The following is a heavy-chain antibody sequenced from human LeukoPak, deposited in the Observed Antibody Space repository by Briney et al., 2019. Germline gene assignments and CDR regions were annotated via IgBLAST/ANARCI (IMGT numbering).Heavy chain of an antibody. CDR2: ISSSGSII. CDR1: GFTFSSYE. Sequence: GGSLRLSCAASGFTFSSYEFNWVRQAPGKGLEWVSYISSSGSIIFYADSVKGRFTISRDNSKNSLYLQMNSLRSDDTALYYCARESESSGWYDYWGQGTLVTVSS. V-gene: IGHV3-48*03. CDR3: ARESESSGWYDY. J-gene: IGHJ4*02. D-gene: IGHD6-19*01.